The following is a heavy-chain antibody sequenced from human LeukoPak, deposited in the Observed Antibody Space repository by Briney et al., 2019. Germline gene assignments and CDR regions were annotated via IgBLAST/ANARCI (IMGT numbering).Heavy chain of an antibody. CDR1: GYSISSGYY. D-gene: IGHD5-24*01. J-gene: IGHJ4*02. Sequence: SETLSLTCTVSGYSISSGYYWGWIRQPAGKGLEWIGRIYTSGSTNYNPSLKSRVTISVDTSKNQFSLKLSSVTAADTAVYYCASQGVPRDGYTVGDYWGQGTLVTVSS. CDR3: ASQGVPRDGYTVGDY. CDR2: IYTSGST. V-gene: IGHV4-61*02.